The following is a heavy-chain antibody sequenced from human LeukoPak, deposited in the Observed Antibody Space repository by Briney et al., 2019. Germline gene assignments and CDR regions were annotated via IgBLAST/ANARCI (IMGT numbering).Heavy chain of an antibody. J-gene: IGHJ4*02. D-gene: IGHD4-17*01. CDR2: ISYDGSNK. CDR3: AKDKDKDGDYVGDY. Sequence: GGSLRLSCAASGFTVSSNYMSWVRQAPGKGLGWVAVISYDGSNKYYADSVKGRFTISRDNSKNTLFLQMDSLRPEDTAVYYCAKDKDKDGDYVGDYWGQGTLVTVSS. CDR1: GFTVSSNY. V-gene: IGHV3-30*18.